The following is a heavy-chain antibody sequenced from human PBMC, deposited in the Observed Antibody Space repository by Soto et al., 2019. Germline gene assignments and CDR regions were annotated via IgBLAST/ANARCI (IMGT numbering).Heavy chain of an antibody. CDR2: INAVNGNT. CDR1: GYTFTSYA. CDR3: ASSFTVPAAIVY. D-gene: IGHD2-2*02. V-gene: IGHV1-3*01. Sequence: QVQLVQSGAEVKKPGASVKVSCKASGYTFTSYAMHWVRQAPGQRLEWMGWINAVNGNTKYSQKFQGRVTITRDTSARTAYMELSRLRSEDTAVYYCASSFTVPAAIVYWGQGTLVTVSS. J-gene: IGHJ4*02.